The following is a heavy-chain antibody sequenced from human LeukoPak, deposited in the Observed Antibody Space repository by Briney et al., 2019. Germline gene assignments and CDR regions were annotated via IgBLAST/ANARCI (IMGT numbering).Heavy chain of an antibody. Sequence: SETLSLTCTVSGGSISSYYWSWIRQPPGKGLEWIGYIYYSGSTNYNPSLKSRVTISVDTSKNQFSLKLSSVTAADTAVYYCARGPVPAAIDYWGQGTLVTVSS. D-gene: IGHD2-2*01. CDR3: ARGPVPAAIDY. V-gene: IGHV4-59*12. CDR2: IYYSGST. CDR1: GGSISSYY. J-gene: IGHJ4*02.